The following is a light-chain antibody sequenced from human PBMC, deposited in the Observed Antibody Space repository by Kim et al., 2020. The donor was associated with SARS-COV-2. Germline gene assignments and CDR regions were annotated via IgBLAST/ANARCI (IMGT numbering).Light chain of an antibody. CDR3: NSRDSNDNVL. V-gene: IGLV3-19*01. CDR2: GKN. CDR1: SLRSYY. J-gene: IGLJ2*01. Sequence: SSELTQDPAVSVALGQPVRIKCQGDSLRSYYATWYQQKPGQAPIVVMYGKNNRPSGIPDRFSGSSSGNTASLTITGTQAGDEADYYCNSRDSNDNVLFGGGTQLTVL.